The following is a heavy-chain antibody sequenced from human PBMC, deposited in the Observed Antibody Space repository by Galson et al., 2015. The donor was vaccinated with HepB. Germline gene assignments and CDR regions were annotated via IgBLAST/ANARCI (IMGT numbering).Heavy chain of an antibody. CDR2: INSDGTTT. CDR1: GFTFSSFW. CDR3: TRGAGGSRTANYKIDY. J-gene: IGHJ4*02. D-gene: IGHD3-10*01. Sequence: SLRLSCAASGFTFSSFWMHWVRQVPGKGLVWVSRINSDGTTTNYADSVKGRFTISRDNAQNTVYLQMNSLRAEDTAVYYCTRGAGGSRTANYKIDYWGQGILVTVSS. V-gene: IGHV3-74*01.